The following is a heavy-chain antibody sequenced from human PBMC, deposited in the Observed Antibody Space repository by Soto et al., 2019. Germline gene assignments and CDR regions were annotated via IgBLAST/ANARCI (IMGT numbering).Heavy chain of an antibody. CDR3: ARTNNNYGYYDH. D-gene: IGHD4-4*01. CDR2: ISGSSSTI. Sequence: GGSLRLSCAASGFTFSSYTLNWVRQAPGKGLECVSYISGSSSTIYYADSVKGRFTISRDNAKNSLYLQMNSLTAEDTAVYYCARTNNNYGYYDHWGQGTLVTVSS. CDR1: GFTFSSYT. V-gene: IGHV3-48*01. J-gene: IGHJ4*02.